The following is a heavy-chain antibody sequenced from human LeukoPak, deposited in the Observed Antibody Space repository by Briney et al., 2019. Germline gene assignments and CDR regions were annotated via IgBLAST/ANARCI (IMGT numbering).Heavy chain of an antibody. CDR2: IYYSGST. CDR3: ARDLGIVGATSWFDP. V-gene: IGHV4-31*03. D-gene: IGHD1-26*01. J-gene: IGHJ5*02. Sequence: SQTLSLTCTVSGGSISSGGYYWSWIRQHLGKGLEWIGYIYYSGSTYYNPSLKSRVTISVDTSKNQFSLKLSSVTAADTAVYYCARDLGIVGATSWFDPWGQGTLVTVSS. CDR1: GGSISSGGYY.